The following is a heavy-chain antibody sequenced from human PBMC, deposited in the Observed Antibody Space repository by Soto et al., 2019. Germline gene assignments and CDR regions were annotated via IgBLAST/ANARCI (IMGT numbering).Heavy chain of an antibody. V-gene: IGHV3-23*01. D-gene: IGHD5-12*01. CDR3: AKGRLGSGYDFDY. Sequence: EVQLLDSGGGLVQPGGSLRLSCDASGFTFRNYAMNWVRQAPGKGLDWVSAISGSGGSTYYADSVKGRFTISRDNSKNTRYLQMSCLRAEDTAVYYCAKGRLGSGYDFDYWGQGTLVTGSS. CDR1: GFTFRNYA. J-gene: IGHJ4*02. CDR2: ISGSGGST.